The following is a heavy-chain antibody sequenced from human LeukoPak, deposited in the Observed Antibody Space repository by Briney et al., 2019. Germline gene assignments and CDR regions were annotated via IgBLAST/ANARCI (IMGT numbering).Heavy chain of an antibody. Sequence: SETLSLTCTVSGGSISRSSYYWGWLRQPPGKGLEWIGSIYYSGTTYYTPTLKSRVTISVHTSNNQCSLKLSSVTAADTAVYYCATCSSSWYVPGWFDPWGQGTLVTVSS. V-gene: IGHV4-39*01. CDR2: IYYSGTT. CDR3: ATCSSSWYVPGWFDP. D-gene: IGHD6-13*01. CDR1: GGSISRSSYY. J-gene: IGHJ5*02.